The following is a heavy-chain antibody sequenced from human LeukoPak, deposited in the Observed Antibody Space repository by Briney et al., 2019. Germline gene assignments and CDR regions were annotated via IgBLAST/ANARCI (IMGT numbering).Heavy chain of an antibody. Sequence: SETLSLTCAVYGGSFSGYYLSWIRQPPGKGLEWIGEINHSGSTNYNPSLKSRVTISVDTSKNQFSLKLSSVTAADTAVYYCARVKWLAPFDYGGKGTLVTVSS. V-gene: IGHV4-34*01. CDR3: ARVKWLAPFDY. CDR1: GGSFSGYY. J-gene: IGHJ4*02. CDR2: INHSGST. D-gene: IGHD6-19*01.